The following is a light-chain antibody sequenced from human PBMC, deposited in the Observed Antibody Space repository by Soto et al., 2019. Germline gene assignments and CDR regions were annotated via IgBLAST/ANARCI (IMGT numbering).Light chain of an antibody. CDR2: EVT. CDR1: SSDVGGYNY. J-gene: IGLJ1*01. CDR3: SSYTSNILYV. Sequence: QSALTQPASVSGSPGQSITISCTGTSSDVGGYNYVSWYQQHPGKAPKLLLYEVTDRPSGVSNRFSGSKSGNTASLTISGLQAEDEADYYCSSYTSNILYVFGTGTKVTVL. V-gene: IGLV2-14*01.